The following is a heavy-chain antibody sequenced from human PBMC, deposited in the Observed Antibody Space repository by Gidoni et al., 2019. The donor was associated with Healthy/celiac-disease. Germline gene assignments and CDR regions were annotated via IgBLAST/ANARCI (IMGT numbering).Heavy chain of an antibody. CDR3: ARGRGGYGRGPRFDY. V-gene: IGHV4-34*01. D-gene: IGHD3-16*01. CDR1: GGSFSGYY. CDR2: INHSGST. Sequence: QVQLQQWGAGLLKPSETLSLTCAVYGGSFSGYYWSWIRQPPGKGLAWIGEINHSGSTNYNPSLKSRVTISVDTSKNQFSLKLSSVTAADTAVYYCARGRGGYGRGPRFDYWGQGTLVTVSS. J-gene: IGHJ4*02.